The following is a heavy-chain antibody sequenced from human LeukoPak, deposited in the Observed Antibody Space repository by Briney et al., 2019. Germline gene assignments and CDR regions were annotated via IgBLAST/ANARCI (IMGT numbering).Heavy chain of an antibody. D-gene: IGHD4-11*01. CDR1: GFTFSAYS. V-gene: IGHV3-48*01. J-gene: IGHJ4*02. Sequence: GGSLRLSCAASGFTFSAYSMNWVRQAPEKGREWVSYIGSSSSPIYYADSVKGRFTISRDNAKNSLYLQMDSLRAEDKAVYYCARDQAYSFDYWGQGTLVTVSS. CDR3: ARDQAYSFDY. CDR2: IGSSSSPI.